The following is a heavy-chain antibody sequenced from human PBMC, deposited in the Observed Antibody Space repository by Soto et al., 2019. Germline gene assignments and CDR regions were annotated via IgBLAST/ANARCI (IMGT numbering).Heavy chain of an antibody. V-gene: IGHV1-69*06. J-gene: IGHJ3*02. Sequence: QVQLVQSGAEVQKPGSSVKVSCKASGGTLDSQGISWFRQAPGQGLEWMGRITPVSETANYAQRFQGRVTITADKSTSTAYMELSGLKSDDTAVYYCAIGRLTAIKSGARGAFEIWGQGTMIIVSS. D-gene: IGHD2-21*02. CDR3: AIGRLTAIKSGARGAFEI. CDR1: GGTLDSQG. CDR2: ITPVSETA.